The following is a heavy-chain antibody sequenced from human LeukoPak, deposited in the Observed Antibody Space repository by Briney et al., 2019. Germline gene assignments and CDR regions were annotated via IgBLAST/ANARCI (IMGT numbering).Heavy chain of an antibody. J-gene: IGHJ3*02. V-gene: IGHV4-39*01. CDR3: ARTKDYYDSSGYYRDAFDI. CDR2: MSYSGNS. CDR1: GGSITSSYHY. D-gene: IGHD3-22*01. Sequence: PSETLSITCTVSGGSITSSYHYWGWIRQPPGKGLEWIGSMSYSGNSYYNPSLKSRVTISVGTSKNQFSLKLTSVTAADTAVYYCARTKDYYDSSGYYRDAFDIWGQGTMVTVSS.